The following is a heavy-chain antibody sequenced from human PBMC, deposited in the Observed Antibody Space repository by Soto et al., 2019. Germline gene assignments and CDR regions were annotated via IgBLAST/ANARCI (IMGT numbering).Heavy chain of an antibody. J-gene: IGHJ1*01. CDR1: GGSISSYY. CDR2: IYYSGST. CDR3: ARHEYYDFWSGYYSAEYFQH. D-gene: IGHD3-3*01. Sequence: PSETLSLTCTVSGGSISSYYWSWIRQPPGKGLEWIGYIYYSGSTNYNPSLKSRVTISVDTSKNQFSLKLSSVTAADTAVYYCARHEYYDFWSGYYSAEYFQHWGQGTLVTVSS. V-gene: IGHV4-59*08.